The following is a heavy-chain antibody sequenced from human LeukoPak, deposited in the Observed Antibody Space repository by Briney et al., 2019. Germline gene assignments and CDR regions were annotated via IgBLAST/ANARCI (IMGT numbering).Heavy chain of an antibody. D-gene: IGHD1-26*01. CDR1: GFSFSRYD. J-gene: IGHJ4*02. CDR2: ISGSGEST. CDR3: AKARRGTSDY. V-gene: IGHV3-23*01. Sequence: GGSLRLSCAASGFSFSRYDMSWVRQAPGKGLEWVSGISGSGESTHYADSVKGRFTISRDNSKNTLYLQMNSLRAEDTAVYYCAKARRGTSDYWGQGTLVTVSS.